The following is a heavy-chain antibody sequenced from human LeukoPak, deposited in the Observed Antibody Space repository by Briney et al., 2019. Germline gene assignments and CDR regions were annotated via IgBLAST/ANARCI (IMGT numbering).Heavy chain of an antibody. CDR2: IGTADDT. J-gene: IGHJ6*02. CDR1: GFTFSSYD. CDR3: AGSGYYHYYGLDV. Sequence: GGSLRLSCVASGFTFSSYDMHWVRHTTGKGLEWVSAIGTADDTFYPASVKGRFTISRDDAKNSLYLQMSNLRVGDTAVYYCAGSGYYHYYGLDVWGQGTTVTVSS. D-gene: IGHD6-25*01. V-gene: IGHV3-13*04.